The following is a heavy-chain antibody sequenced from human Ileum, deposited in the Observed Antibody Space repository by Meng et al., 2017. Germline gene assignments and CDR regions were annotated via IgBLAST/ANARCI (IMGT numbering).Heavy chain of an antibody. CDR1: GYTFTSYY. Sequence: ASVKVSKASGYTFTSYYMHWVRQAPGQGLEWMGIMNPSGGSTTYAQKFQGRVTMTRDTSTSTVYMELSSLRSEDTAVYYCASDRTYYYDSSGYLLRYWGQGTLVTVSS. CDR3: ASDRTYYYDSSGYLLRY. CDR2: MNPSGGST. J-gene: IGHJ4*02. V-gene: IGHV1-46*01. D-gene: IGHD3-22*01.